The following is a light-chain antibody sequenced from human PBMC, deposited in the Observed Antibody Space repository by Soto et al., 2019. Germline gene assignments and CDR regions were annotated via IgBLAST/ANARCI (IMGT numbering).Light chain of an antibody. CDR1: NIGSKS. CDR2: DDN. Sequence: SYELTQPPSVSVAPGQTARISCGGNNIGSKSVHWFQQKPGQAPVLVVYDDNDRTSGIPERFSGSNSGNTATLTISRVEAGDEADYYCQVWDSISDHFVFGTGTKVTVL. V-gene: IGLV3-21*02. J-gene: IGLJ1*01. CDR3: QVWDSISDHFV.